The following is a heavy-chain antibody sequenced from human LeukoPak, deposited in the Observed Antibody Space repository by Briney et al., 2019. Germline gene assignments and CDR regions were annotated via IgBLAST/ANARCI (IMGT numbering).Heavy chain of an antibody. V-gene: IGHV1-69*13. CDR1: GGTFSSYA. D-gene: IGHD6-13*01. Sequence: ASVKVSCKTSGGTFSSYAISWVRQAPGQGLEWMGGIIPIFGTANYAQKFQGRVTITADESTSTAYMELSSLRSEDTAVYYCARHQQPKSGGPLDYWGQGTLVTVSS. CDR2: IIPIFGTA. CDR3: ARHQQPKSGGPLDY. J-gene: IGHJ4*02.